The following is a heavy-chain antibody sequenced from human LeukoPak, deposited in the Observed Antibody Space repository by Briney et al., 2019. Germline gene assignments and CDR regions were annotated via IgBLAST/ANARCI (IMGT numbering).Heavy chain of an antibody. J-gene: IGHJ3*02. D-gene: IGHD1/OR15-1a*01. Sequence: GGSLRLSCAASGFTVSSNYMSWVRQAPGKGLEWVSVIYSGGNTYYADSVRGRFTISRDISKNTLYLQMNSLRAEDTAVYYCARDLVTGENLPTTDGFDIWGQGTMVTVSS. CDR3: ARDLVTGENLPTTDGFDI. V-gene: IGHV3-66*01. CDR2: IYSGGNT. CDR1: GFTVSSNY.